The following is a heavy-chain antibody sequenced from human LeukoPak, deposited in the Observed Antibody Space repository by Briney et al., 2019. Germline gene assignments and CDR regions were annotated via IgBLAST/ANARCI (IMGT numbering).Heavy chain of an antibody. V-gene: IGHV3-23*01. CDR2: ITTSDGNT. Sequence: GGSLRLSCAASGFTFSSYTMSWVRQAPGKGLEWVLTITTSDGNTYYADSVKGRFTVSRDNSKNTLFLQMNSLRAEDTAVYYCARDGMATINSWGQGTVVTVSS. D-gene: IGHD5-12*01. CDR3: ARDGMATINS. CDR1: GFTFSSYT. J-gene: IGHJ4*02.